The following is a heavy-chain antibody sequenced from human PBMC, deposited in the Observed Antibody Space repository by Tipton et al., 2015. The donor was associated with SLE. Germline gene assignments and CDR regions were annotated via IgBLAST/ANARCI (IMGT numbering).Heavy chain of an antibody. CDR2: ITNSGSGSAI. J-gene: IGHJ4*02. Sequence: LSLTCNVSGGSISSGGYYWNWVRQAPGKGLEWVSYITNSGSGSAIYYADSVKGRFTISRDNAKNSLYLQMNGLRAEDTAVYYCAARQGFTFDSWGQGTMVTVSS. V-gene: IGHV3-48*03. D-gene: IGHD6-6*01. CDR3: AARQGFTFDS. CDR1: GGSISSGGYY.